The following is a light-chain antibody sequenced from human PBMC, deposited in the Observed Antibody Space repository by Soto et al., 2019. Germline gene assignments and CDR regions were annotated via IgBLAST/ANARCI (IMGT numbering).Light chain of an antibody. CDR2: GVS. J-gene: IGKJ1*01. Sequence: VLTQSPATLSASPGDTCTLSCRASQSVSSIYLAWYQQKPGQAPRLLIYGVSSRAPGIPERFSGSGSGTEFALTISRLEPEDFAVYYCQHYGNSRWTFGQGAKVEIK. V-gene: IGKV3-20*01. CDR3: QHYGNSRWT. CDR1: QSVSSIY.